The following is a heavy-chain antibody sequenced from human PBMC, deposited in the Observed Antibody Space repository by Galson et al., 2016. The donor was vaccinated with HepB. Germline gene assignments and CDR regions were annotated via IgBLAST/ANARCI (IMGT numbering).Heavy chain of an antibody. CDR3: AKPIWFEFDAFDI. V-gene: IGHV3-23*01. CDR2: ISGSGGST. D-gene: IGHD3-10*01. Sequence: SLRLSCAASGFTFSSYAMSWVRQAPGKGLEWVSVISGSGGSTYYADSVKGRFTISRDNSKNTLYLQMNSLRAEDTDVYYGAKPIWFEFDAFDIWGQGTMVTVSS. J-gene: IGHJ3*02. CDR1: GFTFSSYA.